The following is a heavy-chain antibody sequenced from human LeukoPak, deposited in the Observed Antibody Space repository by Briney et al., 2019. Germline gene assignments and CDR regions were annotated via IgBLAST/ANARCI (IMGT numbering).Heavy chain of an antibody. V-gene: IGHV3-21*01. CDR2: ISTRDTYI. CDR1: GFTFSDYT. J-gene: IGHJ4*02. D-gene: IGHD1-1*01. CDR3: ARGENWNHDS. Sequence: GVTLTLSCAASGFTFSDYTMNWLRQAPGKGLKGVSSISTRDTYIYYADSMRGRFTISRDNAKSSLYLQMNGLRVEDTAVYFCARGENWNHDSWGQGTLVTVSS.